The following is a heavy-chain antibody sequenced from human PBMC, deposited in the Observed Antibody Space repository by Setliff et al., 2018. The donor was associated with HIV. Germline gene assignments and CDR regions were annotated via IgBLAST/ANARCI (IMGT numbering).Heavy chain of an antibody. Sequence: SLTCTVSGGSISTSSYYWGWIRQPPGKGLEWIGNIFYTGHTYYNPSLRSRLTISVDTSKNQISLKMTSVTAADTAVYFCARSPAAEGYWGQGTLVTVSS. CDR2: IFYTGHT. J-gene: IGHJ4*02. CDR3: ARSPAAEGY. CDR1: GGSISTSSYY. D-gene: IGHD6-13*01. V-gene: IGHV4-39*01.